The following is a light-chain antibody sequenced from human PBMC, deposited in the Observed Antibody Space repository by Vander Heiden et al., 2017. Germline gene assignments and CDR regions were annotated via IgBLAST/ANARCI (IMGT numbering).Light chain of an antibody. Sequence: SYELTQPPSVSVSPGQTASITCSGDKLGDKYACWYQQKPGQSPVLVIYQDSKRLSGIPERFSGSNSGNTATLTISGTQAMDEADYYCQAWDSSTWVFGGGTKLTVL. CDR3: QAWDSSTWV. J-gene: IGLJ3*02. CDR2: QDS. V-gene: IGLV3-1*01. CDR1: KLGDKY.